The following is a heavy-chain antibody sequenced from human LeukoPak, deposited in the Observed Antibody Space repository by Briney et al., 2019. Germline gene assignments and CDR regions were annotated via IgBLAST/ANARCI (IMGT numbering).Heavy chain of an antibody. V-gene: IGHV3-21*01. CDR1: GFTFSTYS. Sequence: GGSLRLSCAASGFTFSTYSMNWVRQAPGKGLEWVSSISSGSYIYYADSVKGRFTISRDNAKNSLYLQMNSLRAEDTAVYYCAVYYYGSGSYADWGQGTLVTVSS. CDR2: ISSGSYI. J-gene: IGHJ4*02. D-gene: IGHD3-10*01. CDR3: AVYYYGSGSYAD.